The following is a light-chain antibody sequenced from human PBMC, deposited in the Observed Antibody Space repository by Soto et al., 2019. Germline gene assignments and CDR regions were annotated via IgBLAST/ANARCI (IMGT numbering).Light chain of an antibody. Sequence: DIQMTQSPSTLSASVGDRVTITCRASQSISNWLAWYQQKPGKAPKLLIYMASSLESGVPSRFSGSGSGTEFTLTISSLQPDDFATYYCQQYNSYSPPWTFGQGTKVEIK. V-gene: IGKV1-5*03. CDR2: MAS. CDR3: QQYNSYSPPWT. J-gene: IGKJ1*01. CDR1: QSISNW.